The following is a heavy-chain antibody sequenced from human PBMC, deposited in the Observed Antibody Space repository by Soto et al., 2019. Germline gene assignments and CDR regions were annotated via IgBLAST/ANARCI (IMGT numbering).Heavy chain of an antibody. CDR1: GYTFSSYG. V-gene: IGHV1-18*01. Sequence: ASVKVSCKTSGYTFSSYGVNWVRQAPGQGLEWMGRISAYNGNTNYAQKFQGRVTMTTDTSTSTASMELRSLRSDDTAVYYCARAGGIVGTRDQSFDPWGRGTLVTVSS. J-gene: IGHJ5*02. D-gene: IGHD1-7*01. CDR2: ISAYNGNT. CDR3: ARAGGIVGTRDQSFDP.